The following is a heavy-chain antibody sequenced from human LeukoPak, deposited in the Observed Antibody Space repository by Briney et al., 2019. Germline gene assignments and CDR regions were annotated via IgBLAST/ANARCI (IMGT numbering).Heavy chain of an antibody. CDR1: GGSISNYF. Sequence: SETLSLTCTVSGGSISNYFWTWIRQPAGKGLEWVGRIYSSGSTNYNPSLKSRVTMSVDTSKNQFSLKLSSVTAADTAVYYCARFLYGDYAFDYWGQGSLVTVSS. D-gene: IGHD4-17*01. CDR3: ARFLYGDYAFDY. V-gene: IGHV4-4*07. J-gene: IGHJ4*02. CDR2: IYSSGST.